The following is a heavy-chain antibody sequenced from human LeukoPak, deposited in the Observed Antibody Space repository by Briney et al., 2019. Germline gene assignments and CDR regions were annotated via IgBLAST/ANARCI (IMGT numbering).Heavy chain of an antibody. Sequence: SETLSLTCTVSGGSISNYYWSWIRQPPGKGREWIGFIYYSGSTNYNPSLKSRVTISVDTSKNQFSLKLSSVTAADTAVYYCARGGLDYFDSWGQGTLVTVSS. V-gene: IGHV4-59*08. CDR2: IYYSGST. J-gene: IGHJ4*02. D-gene: IGHD6-19*01. CDR1: GGSISNYY. CDR3: ARGGLDYFDS.